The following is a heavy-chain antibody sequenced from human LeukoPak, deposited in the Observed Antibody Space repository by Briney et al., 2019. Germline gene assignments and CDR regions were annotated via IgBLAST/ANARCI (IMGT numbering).Heavy chain of an antibody. CDR1: GFTFSSYA. V-gene: IGHV3-23*01. Sequence: PGGSLRLSCAASGFTFSSYAMSWVRQAPGKGLEWVSAISGSGGSTYYADSVKGRFTISRDNSKNTLYLQMNSLRAEDTAVYYCAKGVAGTPQVEYFQHWGQGTLVTVSS. J-gene: IGHJ1*01. D-gene: IGHD6-19*01. CDR3: AKGVAGTPQVEYFQH. CDR2: ISGSGGST.